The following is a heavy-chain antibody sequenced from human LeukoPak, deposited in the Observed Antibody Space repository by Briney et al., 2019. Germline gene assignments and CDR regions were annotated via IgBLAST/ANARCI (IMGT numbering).Heavy chain of an antibody. J-gene: IGHJ4*02. CDR1: GASLTRPTYY. V-gene: IGHV4-61*01. CDR3: ARDPGPRAVTLFDY. CDR2: LFSTGSA. D-gene: IGHD6-19*01. Sequence: SETLSLTCSVSGASLTRPTYYQWSWIRQPPGKGLELIGSLFSTGSATLNPSLKSRVTMSLDTSKSQFSLKLSSVTAADTAVYYCARDPGPRAVTLFDYWGQGTLVTVSS.